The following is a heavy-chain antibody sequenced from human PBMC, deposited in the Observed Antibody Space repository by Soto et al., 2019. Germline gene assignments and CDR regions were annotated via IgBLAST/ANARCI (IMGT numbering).Heavy chain of an antibody. J-gene: IGHJ3*02. CDR1: GYTFTSYG. V-gene: IGHV1-18*01. D-gene: IGHD3-22*01. Sequence: ASVKVSCKASGYTFTSYGISWVRQAPGQGLEWMGWISAYNGNTNYAQKLQGRATMTTDTSTSTAYMELRSLRSDDTAVYYCARGLAYYYDSSGYYQRPFDAFDIWGQGTMVTVSS. CDR2: ISAYNGNT. CDR3: ARGLAYYYDSSGYYQRPFDAFDI.